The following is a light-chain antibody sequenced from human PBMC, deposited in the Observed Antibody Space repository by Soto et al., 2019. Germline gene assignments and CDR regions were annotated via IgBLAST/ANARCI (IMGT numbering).Light chain of an antibody. V-gene: IGLV1-44*01. CDR3: APWDDRLXGPV. CDR1: SSNIGSNT. Sequence: QSVLTQPPSASGTPVQRVTISCSGSSSNIGSNTVNWYQQLPGTAPKLLIYSNNQRPSGVPDRFSGSKSGTSASLAIIGLQYEDEDDYYCAPWDDRLXGPVVGGGTQLXV. J-gene: IGLJ3*02. CDR2: SNN.